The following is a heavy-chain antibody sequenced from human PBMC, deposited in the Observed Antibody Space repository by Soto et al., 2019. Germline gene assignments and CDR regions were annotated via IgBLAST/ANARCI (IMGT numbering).Heavy chain of an antibody. Sequence: QVQLQESGPGLVKPSETLSLTCTVSGGSISYYYWTWIRQPPGKELEWIGYIYHSGGTKYNPSLRSRVTISLDTSKRQFSLKLTSVTAADTALYYCARRKTRPEAFDYWGQGALVTVSS. D-gene: IGHD6-25*01. V-gene: IGHV4-59*08. CDR2: IYHSGGT. CDR3: ARRKTRPEAFDY. J-gene: IGHJ4*02. CDR1: GGSISYYY.